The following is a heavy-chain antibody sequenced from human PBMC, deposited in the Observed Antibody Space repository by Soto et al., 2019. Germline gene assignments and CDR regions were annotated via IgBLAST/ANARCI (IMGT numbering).Heavy chain of an antibody. CDR3: AHRILRTVFGLVTTTAIYFDF. V-gene: IGHV2-5*02. D-gene: IGHD3-3*01. CDR2: LYWDDDK. J-gene: IGHJ4*02. CDR1: GFSLTTSGVG. Sequence: QITLNESGPTVVKPAETLTLTCTVSGFSLTTSGVGVGWIRQSPGKPPEWLALLYWDDDKRYSASLKSRLTITKDTSKNHVVLAMASVDPADTATYYCAHRILRTVFGLVTTTAIYFDFWGQGAPVVVSS.